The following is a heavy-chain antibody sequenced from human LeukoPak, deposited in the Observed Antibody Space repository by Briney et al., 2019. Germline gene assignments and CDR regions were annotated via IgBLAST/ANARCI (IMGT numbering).Heavy chain of an antibody. J-gene: IGHJ6*03. V-gene: IGHV1-2*02. CDR3: ARALKGLQQLFGPYYYYYMDV. CDR1: GYTFTGYY. CDR2: INPNSGGT. D-gene: IGHD6-13*01. Sequence: GASVKVSCKASGYTFTGYYMHWVRQAPGQGLEWMGWINPNSGGTNYAQKFQGRVTMTRDTSISTAYMELSRLRSDDTAVYYCARALKGLQQLFGPYYYYYMDVWGKGTTVTVSS.